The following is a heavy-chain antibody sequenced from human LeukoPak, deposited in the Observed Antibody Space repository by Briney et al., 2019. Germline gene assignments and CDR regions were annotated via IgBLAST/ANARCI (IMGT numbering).Heavy chain of an antibody. Sequence: GGSLRLSCAASKFSFTSYWMHWVRQVPGKGLEWVSCINPDGSRTNYADSVKDRFTISRDNAQNTLHLQMNSLRAEDTAIYYCARVLLGSWDWFDPWGQGTLVTVSS. V-gene: IGHV3-74*01. D-gene: IGHD3-10*01. CDR1: KFSFTSYW. J-gene: IGHJ5*02. CDR2: INPDGSRT. CDR3: ARVLLGSWDWFDP.